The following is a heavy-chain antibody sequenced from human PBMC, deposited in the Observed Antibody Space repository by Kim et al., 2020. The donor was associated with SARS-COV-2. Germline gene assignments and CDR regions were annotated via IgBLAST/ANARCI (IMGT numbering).Heavy chain of an antibody. Sequence: GGSLRLSCAASGFTFDDYGMSWVRQAPGKGLEWVSGINWNGGSTGYADSVKGRFTISRDNAKNSLYLQMNSLRAEDTALYYCARDSVVAARLDAFDIWGQGTMVTVSS. V-gene: IGHV3-20*04. D-gene: IGHD2-15*01. CDR2: INWNGGST. CDR1: GFTFDDYG. J-gene: IGHJ3*02. CDR3: ARDSVVAARLDAFDI.